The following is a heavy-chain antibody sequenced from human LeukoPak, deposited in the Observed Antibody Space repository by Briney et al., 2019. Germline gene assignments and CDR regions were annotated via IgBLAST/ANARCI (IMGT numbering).Heavy chain of an antibody. V-gene: IGHV4-39*07. CDR1: DSSIISSNYY. Sequence: PSETLSLTCTVSDSSIISSNYYWGWIRQPPGMRPEWIGSNYYSGGTYYNSPLKRRVTISLDTSKNQVSLKLTSVTAADTAIYYCARGRRDGYKLNWFDSWGQGTLVTVSS. CDR2: NYYSGGT. J-gene: IGHJ5*01. CDR3: ARGRRDGYKLNWFDS. D-gene: IGHD5-24*01.